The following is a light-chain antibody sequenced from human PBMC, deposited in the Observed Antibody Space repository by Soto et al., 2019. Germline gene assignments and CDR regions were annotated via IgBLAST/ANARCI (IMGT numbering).Light chain of an antibody. CDR3: SSYTSSSSFV. J-gene: IGLJ1*01. CDR1: SGDVGGYNY. Sequence: QSALTQPASVPGSPGQSITISCTGTSGDVGGYNYVSWYQQHPGKAPKLLIYDVSNRPSGVSNRFSGSKSGNTASLTISGLQAEDEADYYCSSYTSSSSFVFGTGTKLTVL. V-gene: IGLV2-14*01. CDR2: DVS.